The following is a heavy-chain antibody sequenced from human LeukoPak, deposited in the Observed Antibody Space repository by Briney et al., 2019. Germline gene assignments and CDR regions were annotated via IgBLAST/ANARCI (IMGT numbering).Heavy chain of an antibody. V-gene: IGHV3-23*01. CDR1: GFTVGDNY. J-gene: IGHJ4*02. D-gene: IGHD6-19*01. Sequence: GGSLRLSCAASGFTVGDNYMSWVRQAPGKGLEWVSSIAASDGGTYYADSVKGRFTISRDNSKNTLYLQMNSLRAEDTAVYYCAKAHSSAWYYFDYWGQGTLVTVSS. CDR3: AKAHSSAWYYFDY. CDR2: IAASDGGT.